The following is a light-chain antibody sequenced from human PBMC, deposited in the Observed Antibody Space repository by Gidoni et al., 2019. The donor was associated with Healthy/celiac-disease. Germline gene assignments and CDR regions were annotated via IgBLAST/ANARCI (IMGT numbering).Light chain of an antibody. V-gene: IGKV1-39*01. J-gene: IGKJ1*01. CDR2: AAS. CDR3: QQSYSTPPT. Sequence: IEMTQSPSSLSASVGDRVPISCRASQSISSYLNWYQQKPGKAPQLLIYAASSLQSGVPSRFSGSGSGTDFTVTISSVQPEDFATYYCQQSYSTPPTFGQXTKVEIK. CDR1: QSISSY.